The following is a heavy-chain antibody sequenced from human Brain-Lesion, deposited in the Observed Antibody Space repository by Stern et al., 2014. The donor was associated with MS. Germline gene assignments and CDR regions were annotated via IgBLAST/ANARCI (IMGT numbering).Heavy chain of an antibody. D-gene: IGHD3-3*01. J-gene: IGHJ4*02. Sequence: QVTLRESGPALVTPTQTLTLTCTFSGFSLRTDGVGVGWVRQPPGQALERLALIYWDNAKRYSPSLRSRLTITKDTSRNQVVLTMTNMDPVDTATYYCAHRRPHYASWDNGDFDYWGQGALVTVSS. CDR3: AHRRPHYASWDNGDFDY. V-gene: IGHV2-5*02. CDR1: GFSLRTDGVG. CDR2: IYWDNAK.